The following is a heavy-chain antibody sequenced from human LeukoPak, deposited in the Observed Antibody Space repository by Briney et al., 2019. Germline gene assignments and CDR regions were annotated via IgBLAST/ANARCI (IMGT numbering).Heavy chain of an antibody. J-gene: IGHJ3*02. D-gene: IGHD2-15*01. CDR3: ARPQGYCSGGSCYSWAFDI. Sequence: GESLKISCKGSGYSFTSYWIGWVRQMPGKGLEWMGIIYPGDSDTRYSPSFQGQVTISADKSISTAYLQWSSLKASDTAMYYCARPQGYCSGGSCYSWAFDIWGQGTMVTVSS. V-gene: IGHV5-51*01. CDR1: GYSFTSYW. CDR2: IYPGDSDT.